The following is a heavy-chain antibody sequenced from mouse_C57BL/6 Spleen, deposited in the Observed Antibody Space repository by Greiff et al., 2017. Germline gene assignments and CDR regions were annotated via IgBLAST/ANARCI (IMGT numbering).Heavy chain of an antibody. J-gene: IGHJ4*01. V-gene: IGHV2-9-1*01. D-gene: IGHD1-1*01. CDR3: ARSTTVVATDAMDY. CDR1: GFSFTSYA. CDR2: IWTGGGT. Sequence: VKLMESGPGLVAPSQSLSITCTVSGFSFTSYAISWVRQPPGKGLEWLGVIWTGGGTNYNSALKSRLSISKDNSKSQVFLKMNSLQTDDTARYYCARSTTVVATDAMDYWGQGTSVTVSS.